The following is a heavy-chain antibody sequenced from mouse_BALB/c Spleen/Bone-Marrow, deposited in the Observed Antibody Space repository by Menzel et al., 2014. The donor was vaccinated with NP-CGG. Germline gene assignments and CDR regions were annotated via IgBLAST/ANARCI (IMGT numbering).Heavy chain of an antibody. J-gene: IGHJ4*01. D-gene: IGHD1-1*01. CDR1: GFTFSSFG. CDR2: ISGGSSII. Sequence: EVKLMESGGGLVQPGGSRKLSCAASGFTFSSFGMHWVRQAPEKGLEWVAYISGGSSIIYYADTVKGRFTISRDNPKNTLFLQMTSLRSEDTAIYYCARKDYFDYAAMDYWGQGTSVTVSS. CDR3: ARKDYFDYAAMDY. V-gene: IGHV5-17*02.